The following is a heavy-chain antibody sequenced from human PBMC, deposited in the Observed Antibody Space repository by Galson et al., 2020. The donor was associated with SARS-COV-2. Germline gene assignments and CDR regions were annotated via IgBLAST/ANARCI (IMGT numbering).Heavy chain of an antibody. Sequence: SETLSLTCAVSGGSISSSNWWSWVRQPPGKGLEWNGEIYHSGSTNYNPSLKSRVTISVDKSKNQFSLKLSSVTAADTVVYYCARRYCSSTSCPNWFDPWGQGTLVTVSS. CDR1: GGSISSSNW. V-gene: IGHV4-4*02. CDR3: ARRYCSSTSCPNWFDP. D-gene: IGHD2-2*01. J-gene: IGHJ5*02. CDR2: IYHSGST.